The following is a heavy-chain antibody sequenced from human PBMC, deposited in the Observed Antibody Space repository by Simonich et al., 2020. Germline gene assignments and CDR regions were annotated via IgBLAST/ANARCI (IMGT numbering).Heavy chain of an antibody. CDR3: ARHAGFAFDI. J-gene: IGHJ3*02. CDR2: VYYSGST. CDR1: GGSISSSSYS. D-gene: IGHD6-13*01. Sequence: QLQLQESGPGLVKPSETLSLTCTVSGGSISSSSYSWGWIRQPPGKGLEWMGGVYYSGSTYYNPSLKSRVTISVDTSKNPFSLKLSSVTAADTAVYYCARHAGFAFDIWGQGTMVTVSS. V-gene: IGHV4-39*01.